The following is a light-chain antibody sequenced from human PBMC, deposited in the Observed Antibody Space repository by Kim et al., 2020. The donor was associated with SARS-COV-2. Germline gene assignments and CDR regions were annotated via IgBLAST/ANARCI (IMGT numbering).Light chain of an antibody. CDR3: NSRDSSGNLVV. CDR1: SLRSYY. V-gene: IGLV3-19*01. Sequence: SSELTQDPAVSVALGQTVRITCQGDSLRSYYASWYQQKPGQAPVLVIYGKNNRPSGIPDRFSGSSSGNTAPLTITGAQAEDEADYYCNSRDSSGNLVVFG. J-gene: IGLJ2*01. CDR2: GKN.